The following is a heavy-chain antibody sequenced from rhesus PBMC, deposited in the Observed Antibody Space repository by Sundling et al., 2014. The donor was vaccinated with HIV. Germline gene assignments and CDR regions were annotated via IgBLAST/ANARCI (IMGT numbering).Heavy chain of an antibody. D-gene: IGHD3-3*01. Sequence: QVQLQESGPGLVKPSETLSLTCAVSGVSIRDYYWNWIRQPPGKGLEWIGYIGGTSGITHYNPSLNSRVSISTDTSKNQLSLKLSSVTAADTAVYYCARNPNLDWSSDDYDAFVFLGPKGSGSSSFQ. J-gene: IGHJ3*01. CDR1: GVSIRDYY. CDR3: ARNPNLDWSSDDYDAFVF. V-gene: IGHV4-165*02. CDR2: IGGTSGIT.